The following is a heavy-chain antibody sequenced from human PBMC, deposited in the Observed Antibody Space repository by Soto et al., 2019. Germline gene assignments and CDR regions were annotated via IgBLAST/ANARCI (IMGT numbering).Heavy chain of an antibody. V-gene: IGHV3-48*01. J-gene: IGHJ4*02. D-gene: IGHD3-10*01. Sequence: GGSLRLSCAASGFTFSSYSMNWVRQAPGKGLEWVSYISSSSSTIYYADSVKGRFTISRDNAKNSLYLQMNSLRAEDTAVYYCARVRITMVRGVIIPGYFHYWGQGTLVTVSS. CDR1: GFTFSSYS. CDR3: ARVRITMVRGVIIPGYFHY. CDR2: ISSSSSTI.